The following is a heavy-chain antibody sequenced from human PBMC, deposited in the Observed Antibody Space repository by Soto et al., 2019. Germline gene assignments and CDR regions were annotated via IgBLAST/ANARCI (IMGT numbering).Heavy chain of an antibody. D-gene: IGHD5-18*01. V-gene: IGHV4-39*07. J-gene: IGHJ5*02. CDR3: TRDRGYSNWFDP. Sequence: SETLSLTCTVSGGSISSSSYYWGWIRQPPGKGLEWIGSIYYSGSTNYNPSLRSRVTISVDTSKNQFFLRLNSVTAADTAVYYCTRDRGYSNWFDPWGQGTLVTVSS. CDR2: IYYSGST. CDR1: GGSISSSSYY.